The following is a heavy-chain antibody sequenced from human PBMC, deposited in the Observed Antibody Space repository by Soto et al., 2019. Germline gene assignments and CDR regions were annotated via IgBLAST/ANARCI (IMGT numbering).Heavy chain of an antibody. CDR3: AKDGNGYSSGWYAPSLDY. CDR1: GFPFSTYG. CDR2: ISYDGSDK. J-gene: IGHJ4*02. Sequence: QVQLVESGGGVVQPGRSLRLSCAASGFPFSTYGMHWVRQAPGKGLEWVAVISYDGSDKYYADSVKGRFTISRDNSKNTVYQQMNSLRADDTAVYFCAKDGNGYSSGWYAPSLDYWGQGTLVTVSS. V-gene: IGHV3-30*18. D-gene: IGHD6-19*01.